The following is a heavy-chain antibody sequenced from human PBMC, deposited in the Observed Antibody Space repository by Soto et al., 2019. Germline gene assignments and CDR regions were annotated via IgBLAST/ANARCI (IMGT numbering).Heavy chain of an antibody. V-gene: IGHV4-59*08. Sequence: SVTLSLTRTVVCGSIGSYYWSCIRQPPGKGLEWSGYIYYSGSTNYNPSLKSRVTISVDTSKNQFSLKLSSVTAADTAVYYCARHPGGGPDAFDIWGQGTMVTVSS. D-gene: IGHD3-10*01. CDR1: CGSIGSYY. J-gene: IGHJ3*02. CDR3: ARHPGGGPDAFDI. CDR2: IYYSGST.